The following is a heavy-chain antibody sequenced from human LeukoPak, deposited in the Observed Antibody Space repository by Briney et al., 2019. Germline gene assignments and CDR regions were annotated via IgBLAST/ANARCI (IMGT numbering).Heavy chain of an antibody. V-gene: IGHV1-69*05. CDR3: ATGTATIFPESDY. D-gene: IGHD5-24*01. J-gene: IGHJ4*02. CDR2: IIPIFGTA. Sequence: SVKVSCKASGGTFSSYAFSWVRQAPGQGLEWMGRIIPIFGTANYAQKFQGKVTITTDESTSTAYMELSSLRSEDTAVYYCATGTATIFPESDYWGQGTLVTVSS. CDR1: GGTFSSYA.